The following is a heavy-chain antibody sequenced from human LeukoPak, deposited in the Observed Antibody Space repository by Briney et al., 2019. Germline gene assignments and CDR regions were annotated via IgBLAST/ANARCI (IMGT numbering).Heavy chain of an antibody. Sequence: GGSLRLSCAASGFTFSSYALSGVRRAPGKGLEWVSAIRGSGGSTYYADSVKGRFTISRDNSKNTLYLQMNSLRAEDTAVYYCANHVYDFWSGYHGYYFDYWGQGTLVTVSS. V-gene: IGHV3-23*01. CDR3: ANHVYDFWSGYHGYYFDY. CDR2: IRGSGGST. J-gene: IGHJ4*02. D-gene: IGHD3-3*01. CDR1: GFTFSSYA.